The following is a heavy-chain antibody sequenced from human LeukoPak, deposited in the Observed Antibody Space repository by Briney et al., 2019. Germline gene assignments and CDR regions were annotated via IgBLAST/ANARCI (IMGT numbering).Heavy chain of an antibody. J-gene: IGHJ4*02. Sequence: SETLSLTCTVSGSSISSYYWSWIRQPPGKGLEWIGYIYTSGSTNYNPSLKSRVTISVDTSKNQFSLKLSSVTAADTAVYYCARHSLNWAFDYWGQGTLVTVSS. V-gene: IGHV4-4*09. D-gene: IGHD2-8*02. CDR1: GSSISSYY. CDR3: ARHSLNWAFDY. CDR2: IYTSGST.